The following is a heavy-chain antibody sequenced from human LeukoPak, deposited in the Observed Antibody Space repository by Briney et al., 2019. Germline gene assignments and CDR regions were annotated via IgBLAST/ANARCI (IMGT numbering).Heavy chain of an antibody. V-gene: IGHV3-11*01. CDR3: AREGQAYRFYYYYMDV. J-gene: IGHJ6*03. D-gene: IGHD4-11*01. CDR2: ISSSGSTI. Sequence: PGGSLRLSCAASGFTFSDYYMSSIREAPGKGLEWVSYISSSGSTIYYADSVKGRFTISRDNAKNSLYLQMNSLRAEDTAVYYCAREGQAYRFYYYYMDVWGKGTTVTVSS. CDR1: GFTFSDYY.